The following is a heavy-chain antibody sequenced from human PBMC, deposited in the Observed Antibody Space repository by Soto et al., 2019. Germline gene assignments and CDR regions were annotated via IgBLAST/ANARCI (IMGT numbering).Heavy chain of an antibody. CDR2: ISFDGNNR. Sequence: QVQLVASGGGTVQPGTSLRLSCAGSGFAFNNYAMHWIRQAPGKGLEWVATISFDGNNRYYGDSVRGRFAVSKDNPTNTLYLQLNDVRHEDTGVYFCAKLMGSKRSSVWFDPWGQGTLVRVSA. CDR1: GFAFNNYA. D-gene: IGHD3-10*01. CDR3: AKLMGSKRSSVWFDP. V-gene: IGHV3-33*03. J-gene: IGHJ5*02.